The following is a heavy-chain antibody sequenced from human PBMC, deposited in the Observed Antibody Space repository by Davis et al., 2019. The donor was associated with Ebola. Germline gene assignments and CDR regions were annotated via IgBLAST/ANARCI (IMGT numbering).Heavy chain of an antibody. D-gene: IGHD2-21*01. CDR1: GYTFTSYA. Sequence: ASVKVSCKASGYTFTSYAMHWVRQAPGQRLEWMGWINAGNGNTKYSQKLQGRVTMTTDTSTSTAYMELRRLRSDDTAVYYCERSTGGYYYYYGMDVWGQGTTVTVSS. CDR2: INAGNGNT. J-gene: IGHJ6*02. CDR3: ERSTGGYYYYYGMDV. V-gene: IGHV1-3*01.